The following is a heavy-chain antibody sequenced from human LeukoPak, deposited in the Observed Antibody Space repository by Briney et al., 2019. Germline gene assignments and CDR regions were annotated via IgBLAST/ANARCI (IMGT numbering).Heavy chain of an antibody. J-gene: IGHJ4*02. CDR3: AKDLYNSGWYPTTFDY. CDR2: ISGSGGST. D-gene: IGHD6-19*01. Sequence: PGGSLRLSCAASGFTFSSYAMSWVRQAPGKGLEWVSTISGSGGSTYYADSVKGRFTISGDNSKNTLYLQMNSLRAEDTAVYYCAKDLYNSGWYPTTFDYWGQGILVTVSS. CDR1: GFTFSSYA. V-gene: IGHV3-23*01.